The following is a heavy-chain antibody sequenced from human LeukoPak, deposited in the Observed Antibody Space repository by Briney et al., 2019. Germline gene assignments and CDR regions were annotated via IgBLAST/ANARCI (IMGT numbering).Heavy chain of an antibody. CDR1: GFTFSSYA. CDR2: ISGSGGST. CDR3: AKAYYSSGWFPGDY. V-gene: IGHV3-23*01. J-gene: IGHJ4*02. D-gene: IGHD6-19*01. Sequence: QAGGSLRLSCAASGFTFSSYAMSWVRQAPGKGLEWVSAISGSGGSTYYADSVKDRFTISRDNSKNTLYLQMNSLRAEDTAVYYCAKAYYSSGWFPGDYWGQGTLVTVSS.